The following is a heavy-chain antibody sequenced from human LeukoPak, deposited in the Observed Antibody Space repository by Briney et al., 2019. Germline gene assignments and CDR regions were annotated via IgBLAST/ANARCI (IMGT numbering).Heavy chain of an antibody. CDR3: ARNIVIYSNWFDP. V-gene: IGHV4-59*01. CDR1: GGSISSYY. CDR2: IYYSGST. Sequence: PSETLSLTCTVSGGSISSYYRSWIRQPPGKGLEWIGYIYYSGSTNYNPSLKSRVTISVDTSKNQFSLKLSSVTAADTAVYYCARNIVIYSNWFDPWGQRTLVTVSS. D-gene: IGHD2/OR15-2a*01. J-gene: IGHJ5*02.